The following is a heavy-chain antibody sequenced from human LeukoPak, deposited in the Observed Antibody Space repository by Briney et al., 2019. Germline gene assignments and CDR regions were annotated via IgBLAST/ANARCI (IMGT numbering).Heavy chain of an antibody. V-gene: IGHV3-48*01. D-gene: IGHD2/OR15-2a*01. J-gene: IGHJ6*03. CDR2: ISSSSSTI. CDR3: ARVVIGVVLNYYYYYMDV. Sequence: GGSLRLSCAASGFTFSSYSMNWVRQAPGKGLEWVSYISSSSSTIYYADSVKGRFTISRDNAKNSLYLQMNSLRAEDTAVYYCARVVIGVVLNYYYYYMDVWGKGTTVTV. CDR1: GFTFSSYS.